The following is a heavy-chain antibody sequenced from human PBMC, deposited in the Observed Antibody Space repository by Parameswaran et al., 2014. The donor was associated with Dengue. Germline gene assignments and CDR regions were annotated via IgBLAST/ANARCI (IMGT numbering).Heavy chain of an antibody. CDR1: GGTFSSYA. CDR3: ARSYSSSWYDPDVYYYGMDV. Sequence: SVKVSCKASGGTFSSYAINWVRQAPGQGLEWMGGIIPIFGTANYAQKFQGRVTITADESTSTAYMELSSLRSEDTAVYYCARSYSSSWYDPDVYYYGMDVWGQGTTVTVSS. D-gene: IGHD6-13*01. J-gene: IGHJ6*02. V-gene: IGHV1-69*13. CDR2: IIPIFGTA.